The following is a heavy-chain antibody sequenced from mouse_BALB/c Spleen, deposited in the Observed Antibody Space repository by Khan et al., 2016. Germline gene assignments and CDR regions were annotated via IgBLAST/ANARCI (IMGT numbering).Heavy chain of an antibody. D-gene: IGHD1-1*01. CDR2: IDSNGGST. V-gene: IGHV5-6-3*01. CDR1: GFTIRSYG. CDR3: GSRAK. Sequence: EVELVESGAGLVQPGGSVKCSCTASGFTIRSYGMNWVRQTPEKRLEWIGRIDSNGGSTDYPDSFKRRSTISADNAKNALNMQMPDQKADDTAMKCCGSRAKWGQGTTLTVSS. J-gene: IGHJ2*01.